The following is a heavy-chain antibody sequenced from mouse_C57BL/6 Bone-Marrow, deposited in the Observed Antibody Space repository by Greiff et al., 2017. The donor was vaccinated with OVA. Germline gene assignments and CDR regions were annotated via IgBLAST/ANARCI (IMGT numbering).Heavy chain of an antibody. CDR1: GFTFSSYA. CDR2: ISSGGDYI. V-gene: IGHV5-9-1*02. Sequence: EVQLQESGEGLVKPGGSLKLSCAASGFTFSSYAMSWVRQTPEKRLEWVAYISSGGDYIYYADTVKGRFTISRDNARNTLYLQMSSLKSEDTAMYYCTRGRLGRRAMDYWGQGTSVTVSS. D-gene: IGHD4-1*01. J-gene: IGHJ4*01. CDR3: TRGRLGRRAMDY.